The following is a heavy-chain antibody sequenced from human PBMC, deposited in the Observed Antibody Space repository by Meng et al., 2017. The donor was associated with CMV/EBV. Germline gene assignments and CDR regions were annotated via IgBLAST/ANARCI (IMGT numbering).Heavy chain of an antibody. CDR2: IYYSGST. CDR3: ARSYYYYYGMDV. Sequence: ESLKISCTVSGGSVSSGSYYWSWIRQPPGKGLEWIGYIYYSGSTNYNPSLKSRVTISVDTSKNQFSLKLSSVTAADTAVYYCARSYYYYYGMDVWGQGTTVIVSS. CDR1: GGSVSSGSYY. V-gene: IGHV4-61*01. J-gene: IGHJ6*02.